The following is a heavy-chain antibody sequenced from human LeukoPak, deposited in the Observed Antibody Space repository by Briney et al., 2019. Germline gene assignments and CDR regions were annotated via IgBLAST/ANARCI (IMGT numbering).Heavy chain of an antibody. CDR2: ISWNSGSI. CDR3: AKAPHYSGSGIDY. D-gene: IGHD1-26*01. J-gene: IGHJ4*02. Sequence: PGGSLRLSCAASGFTFDDYAMHWVRQAPGKGLEWVSGISWNSGSIGYADSVKGRFTISRDNSKNSLYLQMNSLRTEDTALYYCAKAPHYSGSGIDYWGQGTLVTVSS. CDR1: GFTFDDYA. V-gene: IGHV3-9*01.